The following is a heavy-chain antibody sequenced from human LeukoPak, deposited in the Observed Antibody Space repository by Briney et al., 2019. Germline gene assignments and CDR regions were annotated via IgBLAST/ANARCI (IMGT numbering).Heavy chain of an antibody. V-gene: IGHV4-59*01. CDR1: GGSISDSY. CDR3: ARGGYMSNWFEH. J-gene: IGHJ5*02. Sequence: SETLSLTCTVSGGSISDSYWSWIRQPPGKGLEWIGKIHDSGITNYNPSLKSRVTFSVDTSKKQFSLNLNSVTAADTAIYYCARGGYMSNWFEHWGQGTPVTVSS. CDR2: IHDSGIT. D-gene: IGHD5-12*01.